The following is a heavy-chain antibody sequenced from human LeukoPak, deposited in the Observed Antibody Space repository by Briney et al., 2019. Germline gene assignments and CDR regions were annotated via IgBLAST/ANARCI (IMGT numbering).Heavy chain of an antibody. D-gene: IGHD1-7*01. V-gene: IGHV4-61*02. CDR3: ARGTTRFDP. Sequence: SQTLSLTCTVSGNSISSGDNYWSWIRQPAGKGLEWIGRIYTSGSTNYNPSLKSRVTMSVDTSKNQFSLKLSSVTAADTAVYYCARGTTRFDPWGQGTLVTVSS. CDR1: GNSISSGDNY. J-gene: IGHJ5*02. CDR2: IYTSGST.